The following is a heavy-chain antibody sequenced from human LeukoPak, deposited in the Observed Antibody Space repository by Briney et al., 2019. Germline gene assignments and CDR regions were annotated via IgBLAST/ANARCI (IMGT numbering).Heavy chain of an antibody. V-gene: IGHV3-74*01. CDR1: GFTFSSYW. Sequence: PGGSLRLSYPASGFTFSSYWMHWVRQAPGKGLVWVSRINSDGSSTSYADSVKGRFTISRDNAKNTLYLQMNSLRAEDTAVYYCARATNYYDSSGHGYWGQGTLVTVSS. CDR3: ARATNYYDSSGHGY. D-gene: IGHD3-22*01. J-gene: IGHJ4*02. CDR2: INSDGSST.